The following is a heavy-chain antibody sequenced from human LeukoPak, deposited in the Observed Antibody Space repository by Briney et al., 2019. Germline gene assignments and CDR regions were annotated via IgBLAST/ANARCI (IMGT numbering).Heavy chain of an antibody. J-gene: IGHJ3*02. V-gene: IGHV3-23*01. CDR3: AKTEQWLDDAFDI. CDR1: GFTFSSYA. Sequence: QTGGSLRLSFAASGFTFSSYARTGFRQAPGKGLEGASAISGSGGSTYYADSVKGRFTISRDNSKNTLYLQMNSLRAEDTAVYYCAKTEQWLDDAFDIWGQGTMVTVSS. D-gene: IGHD6-19*01. CDR2: ISGSGGST.